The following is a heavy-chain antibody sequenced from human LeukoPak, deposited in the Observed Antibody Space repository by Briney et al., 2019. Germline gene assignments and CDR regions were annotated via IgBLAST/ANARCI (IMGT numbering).Heavy chain of an antibody. Sequence: GGSLRPSCAASGFTFSSYGILWVRQAPGKGLEWVAFTRYDGGSEYYADSVKGRFTISRDNSKNTLYLQMNSLRAEDTAVYYCANWGYGSGSYKVYWGQGTLVTVSS. D-gene: IGHD3-10*01. CDR3: ANWGYGSGSYKVY. J-gene: IGHJ4*02. CDR2: TRYDGGSE. V-gene: IGHV3-30*02. CDR1: GFTFSSYG.